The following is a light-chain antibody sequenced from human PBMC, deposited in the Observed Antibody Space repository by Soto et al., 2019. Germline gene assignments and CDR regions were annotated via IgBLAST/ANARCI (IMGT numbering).Light chain of an antibody. Sequence: QSVLTQPASVSGSPGQSITISCTGTSSDVGSHNLVSWYQQHPGQAPKLMIYEVSKRPLGVSARCSASKSGNTASLTISGLQAEDEADYYCCSYGGSRAVFGGGTQLTVL. CDR3: CSYGGSRAV. CDR1: SSDVGSHNL. CDR2: EVS. J-gene: IGLJ7*01. V-gene: IGLV2-23*02.